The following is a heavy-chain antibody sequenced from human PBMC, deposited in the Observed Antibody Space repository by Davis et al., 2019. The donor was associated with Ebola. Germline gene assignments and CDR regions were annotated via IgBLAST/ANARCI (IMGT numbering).Heavy chain of an antibody. D-gene: IGHD5-18*01. CDR1: GGSVTSRSYF. Sequence: PSETLSLTCSVPGGSVTSRSYFWTWIRQPPKKGPEWIGHVYYSGSTSYNPSLRSRVTVSVDTSKNQFSLNLKSATAADTAVYFCAAGYMTVVTGNWFGPWGQGMLVTVSS. J-gene: IGHJ5*02. CDR2: VYYSGST. CDR3: AAGYMTVVTGNWFGP. V-gene: IGHV4-61*01.